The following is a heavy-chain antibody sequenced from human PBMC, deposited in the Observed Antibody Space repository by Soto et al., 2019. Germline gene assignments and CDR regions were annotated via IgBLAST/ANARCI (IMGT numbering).Heavy chain of an antibody. Sequence: EVQLVESGGGLVQPGGSLRLSCAASGFTFSTYWMSWVRQAPGKGLEWVANINQGGSEKSYVDAVKGRFTISRDNAKNSVYLQTSGLSAEDAAVYRWVWQLSLRHWGRGTLVTVSS. V-gene: IGHV3-7*02. D-gene: IGHD3-16*01. CDR2: INQGGSEK. CDR1: GFTFSTYW. J-gene: IGHJ1*01. CDR3: VWQLSLRH.